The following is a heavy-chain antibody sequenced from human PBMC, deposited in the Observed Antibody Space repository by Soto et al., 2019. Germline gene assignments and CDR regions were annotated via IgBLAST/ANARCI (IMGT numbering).Heavy chain of an antibody. CDR1: GFTFSKYW. CDR2: INPDGSST. Sequence: EVQLVESGGDVVQPGGSLRLSCAASGFTFSKYWIHWVRQVRGKGLLWVSRINPDGSSTNYEDSVKGRFTISRDNAKNSVYLQMDSLRADDTSVYYCIRAPIDLCSRFDFWGHGTLVTVSS. CDR3: IRAPIDLCSRFDF. J-gene: IGHJ4*01. D-gene: IGHD3-10*02. V-gene: IGHV3-74*01.